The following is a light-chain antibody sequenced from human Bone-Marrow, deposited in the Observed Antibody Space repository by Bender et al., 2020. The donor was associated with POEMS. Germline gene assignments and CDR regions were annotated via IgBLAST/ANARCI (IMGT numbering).Light chain of an antibody. CDR2: VNSDGSH. Sequence: QLVLTQPPSASASLGASVKLTCTLSSGHRSYAIAWHQQQPEKGPRSLMNVNSDGSHSKGDEIPDRFSGSSSGAERYLTISRLQSEDEADYYCQTWGTGTVVFGGGTKLSVL. CDR3: QTWGTGTVV. CDR1: SGHRSYA. J-gene: IGLJ2*01. V-gene: IGLV4-69*01.